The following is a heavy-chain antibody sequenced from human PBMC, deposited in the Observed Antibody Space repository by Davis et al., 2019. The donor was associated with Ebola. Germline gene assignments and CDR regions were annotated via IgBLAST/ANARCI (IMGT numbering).Heavy chain of an antibody. Sequence: GESLKISCVAPEFTFSHSVMGWVRQAPGKGLEWVSAVSAGGESTYYAYSVKGRFTVSRDNSKKTVYLQMNSLRAEDTAVYYCSKEGQTGTLKHWGQGTLVTVSS. CDR3: SKEGQTGTLKH. D-gene: IGHD1-1*01. CDR1: EFTFSHSV. CDR2: VSAGGEST. J-gene: IGHJ4*02. V-gene: IGHV3-23*01.